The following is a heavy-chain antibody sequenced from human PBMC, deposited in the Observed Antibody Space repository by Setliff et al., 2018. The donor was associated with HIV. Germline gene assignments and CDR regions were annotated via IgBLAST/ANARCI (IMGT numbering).Heavy chain of an antibody. CDR3: ARGGSYSHGAFDI. V-gene: IGHV3-20*04. J-gene: IGHJ6*03. CDR1: GFTFDDYG. CDR2: INWNGGST. Sequence: GGSLRLSCAASGFTFDDYGMSWVRQAPGKGLEWVSGINWNGGSTGYADSVKGRFTISRDNAKNTLYLQMNSLRAEDTAVYYCARGGSYSHGAFDIWGKGTTVTVSS. D-gene: IGHD1-26*01.